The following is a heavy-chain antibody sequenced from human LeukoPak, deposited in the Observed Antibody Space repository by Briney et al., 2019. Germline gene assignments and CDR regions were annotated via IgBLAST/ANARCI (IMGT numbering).Heavy chain of an antibody. J-gene: IGHJ4*02. D-gene: IGHD3-10*01. V-gene: IGHV3-74*01. CDR3: ARDLGRWEGSATYWDS. CDR1: GFTFSRYW. CDR2: ISTDGSNT. Sequence: GGSLRLSCEASGFTFSRYWIHWVRQAPGKGLVWVSRISTDGSNTRYADSVKGRFTISRDNAENTVYLQMSSLSGEDTAVYYCARDLGRWEGSATYWDSWGQGTLVTVSS.